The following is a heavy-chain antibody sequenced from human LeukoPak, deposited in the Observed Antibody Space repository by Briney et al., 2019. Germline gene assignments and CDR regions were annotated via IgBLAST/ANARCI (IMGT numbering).Heavy chain of an antibody. Sequence: SETLSLTCTVSGGSISSYYWSWIRQPAGKGLEWIGYIYYSGSTNYNPSLKSRVTISVDTSKNQFSLKLSSVTAADTAVYYCARVDLGIAVAATYWGQGTLVTVSS. J-gene: IGHJ4*02. CDR2: IYYSGST. CDR1: GGSISSYY. V-gene: IGHV4-59*01. CDR3: ARVDLGIAVAATY. D-gene: IGHD6-19*01.